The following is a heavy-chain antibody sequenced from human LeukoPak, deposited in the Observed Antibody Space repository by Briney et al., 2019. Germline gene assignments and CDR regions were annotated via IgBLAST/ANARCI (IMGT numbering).Heavy chain of an antibody. Sequence: PSGGSLRLSCAASGFTFSGYGMHWVRQAPGKGLEWVAVISYDGSNKYYADSVKGRFTISRDNSKNTLYLQMNSLRAEDTAVYYCAKDIADWGSSDWGQGTLVTVSS. D-gene: IGHD7-27*01. V-gene: IGHV3-30*18. CDR2: ISYDGSNK. J-gene: IGHJ4*02. CDR3: AKDIADWGSSD. CDR1: GFTFSGYG.